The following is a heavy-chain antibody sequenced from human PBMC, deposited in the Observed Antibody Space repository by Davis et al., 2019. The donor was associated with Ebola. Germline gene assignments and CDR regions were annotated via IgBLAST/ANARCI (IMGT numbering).Heavy chain of an antibody. Sequence: PGGSLRLSCKGSGYSFTGYWIGWVRQMPGKGLEWMGIIYPGDSDTRYSPSFQGQVTISADKSISTAYLQWSSLKASDTAMYYCARDIFPILRFLEGYYGMDVWGQGTTVTVSS. J-gene: IGHJ6*02. V-gene: IGHV5-51*01. CDR1: GYSFTGYW. CDR3: ARDIFPILRFLEGYYGMDV. D-gene: IGHD3-3*01. CDR2: IYPGDSDT.